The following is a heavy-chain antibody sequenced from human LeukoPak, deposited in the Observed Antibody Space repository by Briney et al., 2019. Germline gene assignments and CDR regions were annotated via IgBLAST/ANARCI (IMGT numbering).Heavy chain of an antibody. CDR3: AKTSAYYYDSSGLTPYYFDY. CDR1: GGTFSSYA. CDR2: IIPIFGTA. D-gene: IGHD3-22*01. Sequence: SVKVSCKASGGTFSSYAISWVRQTPGQGLEWMGRIIPIFGTANYAQKFQGRVTITTDESTSTAYMELSSLRSEDTAVYYCAKTSAYYYDSSGLTPYYFDYWGQGTLVTVSS. J-gene: IGHJ4*02. V-gene: IGHV1-69*05.